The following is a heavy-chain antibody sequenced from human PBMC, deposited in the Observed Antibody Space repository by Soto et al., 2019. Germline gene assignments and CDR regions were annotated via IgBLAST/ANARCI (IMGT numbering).Heavy chain of an antibody. CDR1: GFPFNTYA. V-gene: IGHV3-23*01. CDR2: TSIGGNT. CDR3: ARDLRPGLIVPTKSGFDP. Sequence: GGSLRLSCEASGFPFNTYAMAWFRQVPGMGLEWVSTTSIGGNTDLAESVRGRFTVSRDNSKNTLYLQLTNLRVEDAAIYFCARDLRPGLIVPTKSGFDPWGQGTRVTVSS. D-gene: IGHD2-21*01. J-gene: IGHJ5*02.